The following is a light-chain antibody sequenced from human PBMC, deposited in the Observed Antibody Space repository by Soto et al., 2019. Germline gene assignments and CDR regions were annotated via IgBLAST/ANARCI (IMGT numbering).Light chain of an antibody. Sequence: DIQMTQSPSTLSASVGDRVTITCRASQSVRSWLAWYQLKPGKAPKLLIYRASTLEIGDPSRFSGSGSETDFTLTISRLQPDDFATYYCQQYNAYPWAFGQGTKVEIK. J-gene: IGKJ1*01. CDR1: QSVRSW. CDR2: RAS. V-gene: IGKV1-5*03. CDR3: QQYNAYPWA.